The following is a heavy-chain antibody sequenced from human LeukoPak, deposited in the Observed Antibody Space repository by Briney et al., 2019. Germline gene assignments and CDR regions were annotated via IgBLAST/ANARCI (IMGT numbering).Heavy chain of an antibody. CDR1: GGSISSYY. Sequence: PSETLSLTCTVSGGSISSYYWSWIRQPPGKGLEWIGYIYYSGSTNYNPSLKSRVTISVDTSKNQFSLQLSSVTAADTAVYYCGRGSGIVGVGVVDATRDAFDIWGQGTMVTVSS. J-gene: IGHJ3*02. CDR2: IYYSGST. D-gene: IGHD2-15*01. CDR3: GRGSGIVGVGVVDATRDAFDI. V-gene: IGHV4-59*12.